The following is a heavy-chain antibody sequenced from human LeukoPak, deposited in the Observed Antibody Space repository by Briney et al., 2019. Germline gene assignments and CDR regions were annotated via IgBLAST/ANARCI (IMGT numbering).Heavy chain of an antibody. CDR3: TTYCSSTSCRYYFDY. J-gene: IGHJ4*02. CDR1: GFTFSNAW. V-gene: IGHV3-15*01. Sequence: GGSLRLSCAASGFTFSNAWMSWVRQAPGKRLEWVGRIKSKTDGGTTDYAAPVKGRFTISRDDSKNTLYLQMNSLKTEDTAVYYCTTYCSSTSCRYYFDYWGQGTLVTVSS. CDR2: IKSKTDGGTT. D-gene: IGHD2-2*01.